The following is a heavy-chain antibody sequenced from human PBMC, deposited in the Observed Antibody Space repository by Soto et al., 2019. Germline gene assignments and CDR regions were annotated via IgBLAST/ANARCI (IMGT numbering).Heavy chain of an antibody. D-gene: IGHD2-21*01. CDR1: GFTLSDSA. J-gene: IGHJ2*01. Sequence: EVQLVESGGGLVQPGGSLKLSCAASGFTLSDSAMHWVRQASGEGLEWLGRIRSKGNNYATEYGSSLKGRFTISRDDSKKTTYLQMSNLTTEDTAVYYCVRYSRTLGWFFDLLGRGTLVTVSS. CDR2: IRSKGNNYAT. CDR3: VRYSRTLGWFFDL. V-gene: IGHV3-73*02.